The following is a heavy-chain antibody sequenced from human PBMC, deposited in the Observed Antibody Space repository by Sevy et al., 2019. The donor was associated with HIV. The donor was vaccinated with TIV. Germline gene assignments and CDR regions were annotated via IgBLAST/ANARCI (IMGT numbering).Heavy chain of an antibody. V-gene: IGHV4-30-4*01. D-gene: IGHD4-4*01. Sequence: SETLSLTYTVSGGSISSGDYYWTWIRQPPGKGLEWIGYIYYSGNTYNNPSLKSRVIISADMSKNQFSLKLSSVTAADTAVYYCARDVGPRGYNNYYFDSWGQGTLVTVSS. CDR3: ARDVGPRGYNNYYFDS. CDR1: GGSISSGDYY. J-gene: IGHJ4*02. CDR2: IYYSGNT.